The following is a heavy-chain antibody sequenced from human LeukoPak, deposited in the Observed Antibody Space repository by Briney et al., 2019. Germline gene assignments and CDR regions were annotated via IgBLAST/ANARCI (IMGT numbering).Heavy chain of an antibody. CDR3: VRDIGGGSSH. V-gene: IGHV3-9*01. CDR1: GFTFEDYA. J-gene: IGHJ4*02. CDR2: ISWNSGRI. D-gene: IGHD1-26*01. Sequence: PGRSLRLSCAASGFTFEDYAMHWVRQAPGKGLEWVSGISWNSGRIGYADSVKGRFTISRDNAKNSLYLQINSLSTEDTALYYCVRDIGGGSSHWGQGTLVTVSS.